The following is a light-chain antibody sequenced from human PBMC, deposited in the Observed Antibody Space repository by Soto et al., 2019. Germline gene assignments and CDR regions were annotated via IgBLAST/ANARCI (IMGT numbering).Light chain of an antibody. V-gene: IGLV2-14*01. CDR2: EVR. Sequence: QSALTQPASVSGSPGQSITIYCTGTSSDVGAYNYVSWYQQHPGKAPKLMIYEVRNRPSGVSDRFSGSRSGNTASLTISGLQAEDESDYYFSSYTSSSTRVFGGGTKLTVL. J-gene: IGLJ3*02. CDR3: SSYTSSSTRV. CDR1: SSDVGAYNY.